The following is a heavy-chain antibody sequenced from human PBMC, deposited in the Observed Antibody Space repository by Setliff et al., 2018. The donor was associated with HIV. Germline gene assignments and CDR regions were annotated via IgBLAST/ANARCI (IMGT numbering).Heavy chain of an antibody. J-gene: IGHJ6*03. CDR2: ISAYNGNA. CDR1: GYTFSSFG. V-gene: IGHV1-18*01. CDR3: ARDREYMDV. Sequence: ASVKVSCKASGYTFSSFGISWVRQAPGQGLEWMGWISAYNGNAKSAQNLQGRVTMTTDTSTSTAHMELRSLRSDDTAVYYCARDREYMDVWGKGTTVTVSS.